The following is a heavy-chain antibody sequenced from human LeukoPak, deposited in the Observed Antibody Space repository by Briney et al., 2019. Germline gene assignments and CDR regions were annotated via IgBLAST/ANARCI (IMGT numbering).Heavy chain of an antibody. V-gene: IGHV4-34*01. J-gene: IGHJ4*02. D-gene: IGHD5-24*01. CDR1: SGSFSGYY. CDR2: INHSGST. Sequence: SETLSLTCAVYSGSFSGYYWSWIRQPPGKGLEWIGEINHSGSTNYNPSLKSRVTISVDTSKNQFSLKLSSVTAADTAVYYCARVQRWLRSIDYWGQGTLVTVSS. CDR3: ARVQRWLRSIDY.